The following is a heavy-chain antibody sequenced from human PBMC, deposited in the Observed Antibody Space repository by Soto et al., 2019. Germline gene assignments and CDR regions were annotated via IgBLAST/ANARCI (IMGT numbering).Heavy chain of an antibody. CDR2: IIGSGGIT. CDR3: ATGLLIMVRKVIIPPQYYYGMDV. D-gene: IGHD3-10*01. J-gene: IGHJ6*02. V-gene: IGHV3-23*01. Sequence: WVSLRLSCSASGFTFGDHAMSWVRQAPGKGLEWVSVIIGSGGITYYEDSVKGRFTISRDNAKNTLYLQMNSLRAEDTAVYYCATGLLIMVRKVIIPPQYYYGMDVWGQGTTVTVSS. CDR1: GFTFGDHA.